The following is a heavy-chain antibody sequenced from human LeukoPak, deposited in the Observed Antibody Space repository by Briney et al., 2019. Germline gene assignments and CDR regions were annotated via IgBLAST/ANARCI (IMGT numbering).Heavy chain of an antibody. CDR3: ARRTAGSPSYFDY. D-gene: IGHD6-19*01. Sequence: SETLSLTCTVSGGSISSYYWSWIRQPPGKGLEWIGYIYYSGSTNYNPSLKSRVTISVDTSKNQFSLKLSSVTAADTAVNYCARRTAGSPSYFDYWGQGTLVTVSS. CDR1: GGSISSYY. CDR2: IYYSGST. V-gene: IGHV4-59*08. J-gene: IGHJ4*02.